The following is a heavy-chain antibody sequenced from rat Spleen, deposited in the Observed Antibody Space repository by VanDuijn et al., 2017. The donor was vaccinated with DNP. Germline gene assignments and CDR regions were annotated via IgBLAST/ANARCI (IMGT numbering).Heavy chain of an antibody. CDR2: ISYDGSST. J-gene: IGHJ4*01. Sequence: EVQLVESGGGPVQPGRSLKLSCAASGFTFSDYYMAWVRHAPTKGLEWVATISYDGSSTYYRDSIKGQFTISRDNAKTTLYLQMDSLRSEDTATYYCTRHYTYSGFTSNVMDAWGRGASVTVSS. CDR3: TRHYTYSGFTSNVMDA. D-gene: IGHD1-9*01. V-gene: IGHV5-7*01. CDR1: GFTFSDYY.